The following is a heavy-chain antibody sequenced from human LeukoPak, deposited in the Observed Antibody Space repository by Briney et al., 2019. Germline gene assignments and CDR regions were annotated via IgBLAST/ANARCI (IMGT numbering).Heavy chain of an antibody. D-gene: IGHD5-18*01. V-gene: IGHV4-61*02. CDR1: GGSISSGSYY. CDR3: AREPYSYGKFDY. Sequence: PSETLSLTCTVSGGSISSGSYYWSWIRQPAGKGLEWIGRIYTSGSTNYNPSLKSRVTISVDKSKNQFSLKLSSVTAADTAVYYCAREPYSYGKFDYWGQGTLVTVSS. CDR2: IYTSGST. J-gene: IGHJ4*02.